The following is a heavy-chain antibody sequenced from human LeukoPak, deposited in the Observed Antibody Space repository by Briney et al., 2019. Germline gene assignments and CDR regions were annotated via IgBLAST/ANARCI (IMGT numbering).Heavy chain of an antibody. CDR3: ARLTGYSSESWFDP. J-gene: IGHJ5*02. D-gene: IGHD3-9*01. CDR2: IYYSGST. Sequence: MPSETLSLTCTVSGGSINSYYWSWIRQPPGKGLEWIGYIYYSGSTNYNPSLKSRVTISVDTSKNQFSLKLRSVTAADTAVYYCARLTGYSSESWFDPWGQGTLVTVSS. CDR1: GGSINSYY. V-gene: IGHV4-59*01.